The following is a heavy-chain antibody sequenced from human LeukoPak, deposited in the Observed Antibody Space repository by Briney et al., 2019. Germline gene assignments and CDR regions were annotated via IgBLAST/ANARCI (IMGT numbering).Heavy chain of an antibody. Sequence: PSETLSLTCTVSGGSISSYYWSWIRQPPGKGLEWIGYIYYSGSTNYNPSLKSRVTISVDTSKNQFSLKLSSVTAADTAVYYCAPYCSSTSCYTGVGYWGQGTLVTVSS. CDR3: APYCSSTSCYTGVGY. V-gene: IGHV4-59*12. D-gene: IGHD2-2*02. J-gene: IGHJ4*02. CDR2: IYYSGST. CDR1: GGSISSYY.